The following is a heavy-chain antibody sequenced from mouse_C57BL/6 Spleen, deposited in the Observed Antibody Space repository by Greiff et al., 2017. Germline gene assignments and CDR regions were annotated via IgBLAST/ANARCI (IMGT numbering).Heavy chain of an antibody. Sequence: QVQLQQPGAELVKPGASVKLSCKASGYTFTSYWMQWVKQRPGQGLEWIGEIDPSDSYTNYNQKFKGKATLTVDTSSSTAYMQLSSLTSEDSAVYYWARRGGLDYGNSYFDYWGQGTTLTVSS. V-gene: IGHV1-50*01. CDR1: GYTFTSYW. J-gene: IGHJ2*01. CDR2: IDPSDSYT. D-gene: IGHD2-1*01. CDR3: ARRGGLDYGNSYFDY.